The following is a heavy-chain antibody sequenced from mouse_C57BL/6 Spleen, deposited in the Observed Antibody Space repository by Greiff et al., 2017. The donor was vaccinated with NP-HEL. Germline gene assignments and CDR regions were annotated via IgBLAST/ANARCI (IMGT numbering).Heavy chain of an antibody. Sequence: EVKVVESGGGLVKPGGSLKLSCAASGFTFSSYAMSWVRQTPEKRLEWVATISDGGSYTYYPDNVKGRFTISRDNAKNNLYLQMSHLKSEDTAMYYCARVYYGYSGYFDYWGQGTTLTVSS. J-gene: IGHJ2*01. D-gene: IGHD2-2*01. CDR1: GFTFSSYA. CDR2: ISDGGSYT. CDR3: ARVYYGYSGYFDY. V-gene: IGHV5-4*03.